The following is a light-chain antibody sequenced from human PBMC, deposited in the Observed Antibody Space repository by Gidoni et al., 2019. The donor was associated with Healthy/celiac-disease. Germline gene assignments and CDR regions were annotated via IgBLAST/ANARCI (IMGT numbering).Light chain of an antibody. V-gene: IGLV3-19*01. CDR2: GKN. J-gene: IGLJ2*01. CDR1: SLRSYY. CDR3: NSRDNSGSHLV. Sequence: SSELTQDPAVSVALGQTVRITCQGDSLRSYYARWYQQKPGQAPVLVIYGKNNRPSGTPDRFSGSSSGNTASLTITGAQAEDEADYYCNSRDNSGSHLVFGGGTKLTVL.